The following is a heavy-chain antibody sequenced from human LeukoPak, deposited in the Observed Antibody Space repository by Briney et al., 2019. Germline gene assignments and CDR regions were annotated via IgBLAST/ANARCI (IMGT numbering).Heavy chain of an antibody. J-gene: IGHJ4*02. D-gene: IGHD3-22*01. CDR1: GYTFTSYY. CDR2: INPSGGST. Sequence: GASVKVSCKASGYTFTSYYMHWVRQALGQGLEWMGIINPSGGSTSYAQKFQGRVTMTRDTSTSTVYMELSSLRSEDTAVYYCARSPSRFSTFGSSGYPFDYWGQGTLVTVSS. CDR3: ARSPSRFSTFGSSGYPFDY. V-gene: IGHV1-46*01.